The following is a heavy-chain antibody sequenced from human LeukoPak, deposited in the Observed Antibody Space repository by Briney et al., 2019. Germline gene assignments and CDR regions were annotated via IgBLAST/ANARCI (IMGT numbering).Heavy chain of an antibody. V-gene: IGHV3-30*02. CDR1: GFTFSTYG. CDR2: IRYDGSDK. Sequence: PGGSLRLSCAASGFTFSTYGMYWVRQAPGKGLEWVAFIRYDGSDKYYGDSVKGRFTISRDNSKNTLYLQMDSLRAEHTAVYYCAKARVVVAATTYCIDYWGQGTLVTVSS. CDR3: AKARVVVAATTYCIDY. J-gene: IGHJ4*02. D-gene: IGHD2-15*01.